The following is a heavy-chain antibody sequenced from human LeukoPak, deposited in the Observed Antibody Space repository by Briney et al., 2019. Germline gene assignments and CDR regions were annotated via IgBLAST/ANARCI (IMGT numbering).Heavy chain of an antibody. D-gene: IGHD3-10*01. CDR1: GFSFSDYA. J-gene: IGHJ4*02. Sequence: GGSLRLSCLVSGFSFSDYAMSWVRQAPGKGLEWVSAISGSGGSTYYADSVKGRFTISRDNSKNTLYLQMNSLRAEDTAVYYCAKDDPSMVRGVITFFDYWGQGTLVTVSS. CDR3: AKDDPSMVRGVITFFDY. CDR2: ISGSGGST. V-gene: IGHV3-23*01.